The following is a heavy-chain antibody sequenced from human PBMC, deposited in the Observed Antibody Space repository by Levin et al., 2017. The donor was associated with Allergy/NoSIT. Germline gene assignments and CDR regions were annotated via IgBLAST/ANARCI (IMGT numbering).Heavy chain of an antibody. CDR1: GFTFSSYA. J-gene: IGHJ4*02. V-gene: IGHV3-23*01. CDR2: ISGSGGST. D-gene: IGHD6-19*01. CDR3: AKVGYSSGWYGGYFDY. Sequence: GGSLRLSCAASGFTFSSYAMSWVRQAPGKGLEWVSAISGSGGSTYYADSVKGRFTISRDNSKNTLYLQMNSLRAEDTAVYYCAKVGYSSGWYGGYFDYWGQGTLVTVSS.